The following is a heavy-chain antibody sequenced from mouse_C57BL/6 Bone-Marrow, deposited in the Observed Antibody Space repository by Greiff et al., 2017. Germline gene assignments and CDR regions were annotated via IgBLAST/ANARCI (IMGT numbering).Heavy chain of an antibody. Sequence: VQLQQSGAELVKPGASVKLSCTASGFNIKDYYMHWVKQRTEQGLEWIGRIDPEDGETKYAPKFKGQATITADTSSNTAYLQLSSLTSEDADVDDCARTYGSSPDYFDYWGQGTTLTVAS. CDR1: GFNIKDYY. V-gene: IGHV14-2*01. J-gene: IGHJ2*01. CDR3: ARTYGSSPDYFDY. CDR2: IDPEDGET. D-gene: IGHD1-1*01.